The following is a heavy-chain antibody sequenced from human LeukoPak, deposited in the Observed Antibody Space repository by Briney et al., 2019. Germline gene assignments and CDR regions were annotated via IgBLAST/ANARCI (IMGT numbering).Heavy chain of an antibody. CDR3: ARVGVGGNWFDP. CDR1: GGTFSSYA. V-gene: IGHV1-69*06. D-gene: IGHD1-26*01. CDR2: IIPIFGTA. J-gene: IGHJ5*02. Sequence: ASVKVSCKASGGTFSSYAISWVRQAPGQGLEWMGGIIPIFGTANYAQKFQGRVTITADKSTSTAYMELSSLRSEDTAVYYCARVGVGGNWFDPWGQGTLVTVSS.